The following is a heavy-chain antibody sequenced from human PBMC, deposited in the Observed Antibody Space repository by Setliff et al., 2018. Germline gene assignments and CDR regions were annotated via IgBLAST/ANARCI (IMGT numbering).Heavy chain of an antibody. J-gene: IGHJ4*02. CDR3: ARDEPSNSGSSPLADY. CDR2: INTNTGNP. D-gene: IGHD1-26*01. Sequence: ASVKVSCKASGYTFTSYAMNWVRQAPGQGLEWMGWINTNTGNPAYAQGFTGRFVFSLDTSVSTAYLQISSLKAEDTAVYYCARDEPSNSGSSPLADYWGQGTLVTAPQ. V-gene: IGHV7-4-1*02. CDR1: GYTFTSYA.